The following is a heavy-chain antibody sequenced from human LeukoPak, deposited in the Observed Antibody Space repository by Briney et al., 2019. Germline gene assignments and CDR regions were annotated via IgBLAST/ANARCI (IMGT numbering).Heavy chain of an antibody. CDR1: GGSFSDSW. D-gene: IGHD3-22*01. J-gene: IGHJ4*02. V-gene: IGHV4-34*01. Sequence: PSETLSLTCAVYGGSFSDSWWSWIRQTPQKGLEWIGEINHIGGTNYNPSLKSRVTISVDTSKNQFSLKLSSVTAADTAVYYCARQNLDSSGYYYRFYFDYWGQGTLVTVSS. CDR2: INHIGGT. CDR3: ARQNLDSSGYYYRFYFDY.